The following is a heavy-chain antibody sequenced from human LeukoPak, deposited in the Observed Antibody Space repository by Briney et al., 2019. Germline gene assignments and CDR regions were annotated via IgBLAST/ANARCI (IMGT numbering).Heavy chain of an antibody. V-gene: IGHV4-59*10. CDR3: ARILNYYDSSGSYDWFDP. Sequence: PSETLSLTCAVYGGTFSGYYWSWIRQPAGKGLEWIGRIYTRGSTNYNPSLKSRVTMSVDTPKNQFSLKLSSVTAADTAVYYCARILNYYDSSGSYDWFDPWGQGTLITVSS. J-gene: IGHJ5*02. CDR2: IYTRGST. CDR1: GGTFSGYY. D-gene: IGHD3-22*01.